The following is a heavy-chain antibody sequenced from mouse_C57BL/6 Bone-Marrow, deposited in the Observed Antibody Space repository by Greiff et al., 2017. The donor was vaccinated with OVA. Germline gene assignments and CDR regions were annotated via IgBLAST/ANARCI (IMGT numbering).Heavy chain of an antibody. J-gene: IGHJ3*01. D-gene: IGHD2-4*01. CDR2: IDPSDSYT. Sequence: QVQLQQPGAELVRPGTSVKLSCKASGYTFTSYWMHWVKQRPGQGLEWIGVIDPSDSYTNNNQKFKGKATLTVDTSSSTAYMQLSSLTPEDSAVYYCARDDYDAALGWFAYWGQGTLVTVSA. CDR1: GYTFTSYW. CDR3: ARDDYDAALGWFAY. V-gene: IGHV1-59*01.